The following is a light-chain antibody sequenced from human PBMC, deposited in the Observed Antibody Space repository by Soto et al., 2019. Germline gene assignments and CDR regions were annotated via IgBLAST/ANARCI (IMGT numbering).Light chain of an antibody. J-gene: IGKJ4*01. CDR3: QQYGGSPLVT. Sequence: EVVLTQSPGTLSLSPGETATLSCRASQNVLNNYLAWYQQKPGQTPRLLIHGASSRVTGIPDRFSGSGSGTDFTLTISRLEPEDSAVYYCQQYGGSPLVTFGGGTKVEI. CDR2: GAS. CDR1: QNVLNNY. V-gene: IGKV3-20*01.